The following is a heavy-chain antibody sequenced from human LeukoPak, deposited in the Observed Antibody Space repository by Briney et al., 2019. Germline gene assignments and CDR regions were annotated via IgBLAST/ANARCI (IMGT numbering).Heavy chain of an antibody. CDR1: GYTFTGYY. CDR2: INPNSGGT. V-gene: IGHV1-2*02. D-gene: IGHD3-3*01. Sequence: ASVKVSCKASGYTFTGYYMHWVRQAPGQGLEWKGWINPNSGGTNYAQKFQGRVTMTRDTSISTAYMELSRLRSDDTALYYCARSDFWSGYPTWGQGTLVTVSS. CDR3: ARSDFWSGYPT. J-gene: IGHJ5*02.